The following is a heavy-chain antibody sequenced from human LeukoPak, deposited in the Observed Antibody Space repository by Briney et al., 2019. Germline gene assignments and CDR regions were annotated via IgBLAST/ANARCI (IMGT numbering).Heavy chain of an antibody. CDR2: IYYSGST. CDR1: GGSISSSSYS. V-gene: IGHV4-39*01. D-gene: IGHD1-26*01. CDR3: ARPPAVGAIDAFDI. J-gene: IGHJ3*02. Sequence: SETLSLTCTVSGGSISSSSYSWGWIRQPPGKGLEWIGSIYYSGSTYYNPSLKSRVTISVDTSKNQFSLKLSSVTAADTAVYYCARPPAVGAIDAFDIWGQGTMVTVSS.